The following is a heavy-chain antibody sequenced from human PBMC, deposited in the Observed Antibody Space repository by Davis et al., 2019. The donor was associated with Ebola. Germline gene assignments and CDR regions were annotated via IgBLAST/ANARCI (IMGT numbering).Heavy chain of an antibody. CDR1: GYTFTSYA. J-gene: IGHJ4*02. CDR2: INAGNGNT. V-gene: IGHV1-3*01. Sequence: ASVKVSCKASGYTFTSYAMHWVRQAPGQRLEWMGWINAGNGNTKYSQKFQGRVTMTRNTSISTAYMELSSLRSEDTAVYYCARVIGVGATVIDYWGQGTLVTVSS. D-gene: IGHD1-26*01. CDR3: ARVIGVGATVIDY.